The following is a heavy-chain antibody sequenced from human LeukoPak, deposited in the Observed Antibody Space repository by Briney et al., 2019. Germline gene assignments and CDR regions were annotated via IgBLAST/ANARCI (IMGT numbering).Heavy chain of an antibody. J-gene: IGHJ3*02. CDR3: ARGLDFWSGTDAFDI. V-gene: IGHV1-2*02. CDR1: GYTFTGYY. CDR2: INPNSGGT. Sequence: ASVNVSCKASGYTFTGYYMHWVRQAPGQGLEWMGWINPNSGGTNYAQKFQGRVTMTRDTSISTAYMELSRLRSDDTAVYYCARGLDFWSGTDAFDIWGQGTMVTVSS. D-gene: IGHD3-3*01.